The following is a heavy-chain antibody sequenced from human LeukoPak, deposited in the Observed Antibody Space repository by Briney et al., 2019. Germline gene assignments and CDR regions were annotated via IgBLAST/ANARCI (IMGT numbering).Heavy chain of an antibody. D-gene: IGHD4-17*01. J-gene: IGHJ4*02. CDR1: GGTFSSYA. CDR3: ARDYGDYVFDY. CDR2: IIPIFGTA. V-gene: IGHV1-69*06. Sequence: SVKVSCKASGGTFSSYAISWVRQAPGQGLEWMGGIIPIFGTANYAQKFQGRVTITADKSTSTAYMELSSLRFEDTAVYYCARDYGDYVFDYWGQGTLVTVSS.